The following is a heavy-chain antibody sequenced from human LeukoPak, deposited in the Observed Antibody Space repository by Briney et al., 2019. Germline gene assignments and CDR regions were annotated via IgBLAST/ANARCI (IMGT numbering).Heavy chain of an antibody. J-gene: IGHJ6*02. CDR3: ARALVLSYYYYGMDV. Sequence: ASVKVSCKASGYTFTSYGISWVRQAPGQGLEWMGWISAYNGNTNYAQKLQGRVTTTTDTSTSTAYMELRSLRSDDTAVYYCARALVLSYYYYGMDVWGQGTTVTVSS. CDR2: ISAYNGNT. V-gene: IGHV1-18*01. D-gene: IGHD3-10*01. CDR1: GYTFTSYG.